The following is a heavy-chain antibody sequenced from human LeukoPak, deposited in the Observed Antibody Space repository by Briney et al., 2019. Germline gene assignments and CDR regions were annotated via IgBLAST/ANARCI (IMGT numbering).Heavy chain of an antibody. Sequence: GGSLRPSCAASGFTFSDYYMSWIRQAPGKGLEWVSYISSSSSDTNYVDSVKGRFTISRDNAKNSLYLQMNSLRAEDTAVYYCARGIEAKRRSAATCNYFDYWGQGTLVTVSS. D-gene: IGHD5-12*01. J-gene: IGHJ4*02. CDR1: GFTFSDYY. CDR3: ARGIEAKRRSAATCNYFDY. CDR2: ISSSSSDT. V-gene: IGHV3-11*06.